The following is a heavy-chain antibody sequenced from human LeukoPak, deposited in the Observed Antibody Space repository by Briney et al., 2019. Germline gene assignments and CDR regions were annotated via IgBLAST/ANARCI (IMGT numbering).Heavy chain of an antibody. V-gene: IGHV3-23*01. CDR3: AKDAPGNVVVPAALFDY. CDR1: GFTFSSYA. J-gene: IGHJ4*02. D-gene: IGHD2-2*01. Sequence: PGGSLRLSCAASGFTFSSYAMSWVRQAPGKGLEWVSAISGSGGSTYYADSVKGRFIISRDNSKNTLYLQMNSLRAEDTAVYYCAKDAPGNVVVPAALFDYWGQGTLVTVSS. CDR2: ISGSGGST.